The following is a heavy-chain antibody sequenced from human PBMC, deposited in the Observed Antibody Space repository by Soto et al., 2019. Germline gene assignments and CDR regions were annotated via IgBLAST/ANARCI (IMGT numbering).Heavy chain of an antibody. CDR2: ISKSDYT. J-gene: IGHJ4*02. D-gene: IGHD2-2*01. CDR1: GFAFNNYG. Sequence: GSLRLSCTVSGFAFNNYGINWVRQAPGKGLEWVSSISKSDYTYYSDSVTGRFTISRDNAKNSVSLQMNTLRVEDTAVYYCAREDSIIIPAVSDFWGQGTLVTVSS. V-gene: IGHV3-21*01. CDR3: AREDSIIIPAVSDF.